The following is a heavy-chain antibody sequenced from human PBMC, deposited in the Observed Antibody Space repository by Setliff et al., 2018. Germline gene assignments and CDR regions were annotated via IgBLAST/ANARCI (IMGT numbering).Heavy chain of an antibody. J-gene: IGHJ6*02. D-gene: IGHD2-21*01. Sequence: GASVKVSCKASGGTFSSYAISWVRQAPGQGLEWMGGIIPIFGTANYAQKFQGRVTITTDESTSTAYMELSSLRSEDTAVYYCARVVVVLKRYYGMDVWGQGTTVTVSS. CDR3: ARVVVVLKRYYGMDV. CDR1: GGTFSSYA. V-gene: IGHV1-69*05. CDR2: IIPIFGTA.